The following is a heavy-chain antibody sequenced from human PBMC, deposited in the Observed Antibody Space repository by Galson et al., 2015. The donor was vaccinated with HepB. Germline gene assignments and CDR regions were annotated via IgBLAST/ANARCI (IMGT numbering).Heavy chain of an antibody. CDR1: GGSISSGSCY. Sequence: ETLSLTCTVSGGSISSGSCYWGWIRQPPGKGLEWIGSIYYSGSTYYHPSLKSRVTIFVYTSKNQFSLKLNSVTAADTAVYYCARRGGEGRAFDIWGQGTMVTVSS. V-gene: IGHV4-39*01. J-gene: IGHJ3*02. CDR2: IYYSGST. D-gene: IGHD3-16*01. CDR3: ARRGGEGRAFDI.